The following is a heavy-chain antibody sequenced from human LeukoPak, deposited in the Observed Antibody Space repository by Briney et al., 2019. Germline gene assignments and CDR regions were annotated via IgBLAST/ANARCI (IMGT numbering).Heavy chain of an antibody. V-gene: IGHV4-38-2*02. CDR2: IYHSGST. CDR1: GYSISSGYY. CDR3: ARAQLRFLEWLSPCDWFDP. J-gene: IGHJ5*02. Sequence: SETLSLTCSVSGYSISSGYYWGWIRQPPGKGLEWIGNIYHSGSTYYNPSLKSRVTISLDTSKNQFSLKLSSVTAADTAVYYCARAQLRFLEWLSPCDWFDPWGQGTLVTVSS. D-gene: IGHD3-3*01.